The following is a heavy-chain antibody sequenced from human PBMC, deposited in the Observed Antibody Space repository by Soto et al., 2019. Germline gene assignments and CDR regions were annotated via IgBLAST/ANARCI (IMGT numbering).Heavy chain of an antibody. Sequence: SETLSLTCAVYGGSFSGYYWSWIRQPPGKGLEWIGEINHSGSTNYNPSLKSRVTISVDTSKNQFSLKLSSVTAADTAVYYCARVVYYDFWSGRKPRHAFDIWGQGTMVTVSS. J-gene: IGHJ3*02. CDR3: ARVVYYDFWSGRKPRHAFDI. CDR1: GGSFSGYY. D-gene: IGHD3-3*01. V-gene: IGHV4-34*01. CDR2: INHSGST.